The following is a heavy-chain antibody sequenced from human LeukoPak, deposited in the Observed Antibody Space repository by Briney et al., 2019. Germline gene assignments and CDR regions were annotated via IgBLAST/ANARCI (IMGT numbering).Heavy chain of an antibody. CDR2: LDTSGNT. V-gene: IGHV4-4*07. J-gene: IGHJ4*02. D-gene: IGHD2-21*02. CDR3: ARGGDCPDY. Sequence: SEALSLTCTVSDDSLSRYYWSWVRQPAGRGLEWIGRLDTSGNTHYNPSLKSRVTMSVDTSRNQFSLRLTSVTAADTAVYYCARGGDCPDYWAQGTLVTVSS. CDR1: DDSLSRYY.